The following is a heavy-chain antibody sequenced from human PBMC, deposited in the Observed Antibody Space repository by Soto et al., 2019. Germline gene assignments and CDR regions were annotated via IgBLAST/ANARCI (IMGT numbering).Heavy chain of an antibody. V-gene: IGHV1-69*01. CDR3: AKLEGEKWELLQEDAAFDI. Sequence: QVQLVQSGAEVKKPGSSVKVSCKASGGTFSSYAISWVRQAPGQGLEWMGGIIPIFGTANYAQKFQGRVTITADESTSTAYMELSSLRSEDTAVYYCAKLEGEKWELLQEDAAFDIWGQGTMVTVSS. CDR1: GGTFSSYA. D-gene: IGHD1-26*01. CDR2: IIPIFGTA. J-gene: IGHJ3*02.